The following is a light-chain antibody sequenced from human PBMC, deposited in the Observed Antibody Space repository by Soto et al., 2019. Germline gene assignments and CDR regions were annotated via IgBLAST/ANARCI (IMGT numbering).Light chain of an antibody. CDR2: ATS. J-gene: IGKJ4*01. CDR1: QSISNS. Sequence: DIPMTQSPSSLSASVGDRVTITCRASQSISNSLNWLQLKPGKAPKVLMYATSTLQSGVPSRFSGSGSGTDFTLTISSLQPEDSAVYFCQQGYSPLLSFGGGTRVEIK. CDR3: QQGYSPLLS. V-gene: IGKV1-39*01.